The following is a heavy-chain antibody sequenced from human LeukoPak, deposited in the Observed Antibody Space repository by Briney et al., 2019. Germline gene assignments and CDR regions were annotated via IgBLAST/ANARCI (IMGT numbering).Heavy chain of an antibody. CDR1: GFTFSNYV. CDR2: INGSGSFT. D-gene: IGHD1-26*01. Sequence: GGSLRLSCAASGFTFSNYVMGWVRQDPGKGLQWVSIINGSGSFTSYADSVKGRLTISRDSSRNTLFLHMNTLRAEDTAIYYCAKDRTVGASYWYFDLWGRGTLVTVSS. V-gene: IGHV3-23*01. CDR3: AKDRTVGASYWYFDL. J-gene: IGHJ2*01.